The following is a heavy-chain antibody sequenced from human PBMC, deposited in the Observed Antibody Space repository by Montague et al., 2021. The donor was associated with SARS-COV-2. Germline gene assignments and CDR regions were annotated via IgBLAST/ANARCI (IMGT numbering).Heavy chain of an antibody. Sequence: SRRLSCAASGFTFSSYAMSWVRQAPGKGLEWVSAISGSGGSTYYADSVKGRFTISRDNSKNTLYLQMNSLRAEDTAVYYCASPRGIFGVVGDGFDYWGQGTLVTASS. CDR1: GFTFSSYA. CDR2: ISGSGGST. CDR3: ASPRGIFGVVGDGFDY. D-gene: IGHD3-3*01. J-gene: IGHJ4*02. V-gene: IGHV3-23*01.